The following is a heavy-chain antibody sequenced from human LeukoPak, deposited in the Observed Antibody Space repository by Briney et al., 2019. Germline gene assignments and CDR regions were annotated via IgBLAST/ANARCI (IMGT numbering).Heavy chain of an antibody. CDR2: ISSSSSYI. Sequence: PGGSLRLSCAASGFTFSSYSTNWVRQAPGKGLEWVSSISSSSSYIYYADSVKGRFTISRDNAKNSLYLQMNSLRAEDTAVYYCARDQRTRNQPQNWFDPWGQGTLVTVSS. V-gene: IGHV3-21*01. D-gene: IGHD1-14*01. J-gene: IGHJ5*02. CDR3: ARDQRTRNQPQNWFDP. CDR1: GFTFSSYS.